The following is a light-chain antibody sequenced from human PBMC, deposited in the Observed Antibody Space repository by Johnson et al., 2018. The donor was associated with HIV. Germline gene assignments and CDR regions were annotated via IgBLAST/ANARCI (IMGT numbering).Light chain of an antibody. Sequence: QSVLTQPPSVSAAPGQKVTISCSGSYSNIGNNYVSWYQQVPGTAPKLLIYDNDKRPSGIPDRFSASKSGTSATLGITGLQTGDEADYYCGTWDSSLSAEVFGTGPKVTV. CDR3: GTWDSSLSAEV. CDR1: YSNIGNNY. V-gene: IGLV1-51*01. J-gene: IGLJ1*01. CDR2: DND.